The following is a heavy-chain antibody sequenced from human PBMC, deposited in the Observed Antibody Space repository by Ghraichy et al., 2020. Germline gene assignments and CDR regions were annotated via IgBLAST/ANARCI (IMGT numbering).Heavy chain of an antibody. CDR1: GGSISSYY. J-gene: IGHJ3*02. D-gene: IGHD2-2*01. Sequence: SETLSLTCTVSGGSISSYYWSWIRQPPGKGLEWIGYIYYSGSTNYNPSLKSRVTISVDTSKNQFSLKLSSVTAADTAVYYCASLTVPAAWGAFDIWGQGTMVTVSS. CDR3: ASLTVPAAWGAFDI. CDR2: IYYSGST. V-gene: IGHV4-59*01.